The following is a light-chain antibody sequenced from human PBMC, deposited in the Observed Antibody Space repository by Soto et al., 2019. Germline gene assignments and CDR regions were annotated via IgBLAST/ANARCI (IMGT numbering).Light chain of an antibody. J-gene: IGLJ1*01. V-gene: IGLV2-11*01. CDR1: SSDVGGYNY. Sequence: QSALTQPRSVSGSPGQSVTISCTGTSSDVGGYNYVSWYQQHPGKAPKLMIYDVSKRPSGVPNRFSGSKSGNTASLTVSGLQAVDEADYYCNSYAGSNIYVFGTGTKLTVL. CDR3: NSYAGSNIYV. CDR2: DVS.